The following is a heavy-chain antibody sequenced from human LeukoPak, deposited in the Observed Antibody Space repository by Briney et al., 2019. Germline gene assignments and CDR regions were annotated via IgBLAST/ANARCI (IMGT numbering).Heavy chain of an antibody. D-gene: IGHD3-3*01. J-gene: IGHJ4*02. V-gene: IGHV3-21*01. CDR3: ARDRVLRALGVVIGY. CDR2: ISSSSSYI. Sequence: PGGSLRLSCAASGFTFSSYSMNWVRQAPGKGLEWVSSISSSSSYIYYADSVKGRFTISRDNAKNSLYLQMNSLRAEDTAVYYCARDRVLRALGVVIGYWGQGTLVTVSS. CDR1: GFTFSSYS.